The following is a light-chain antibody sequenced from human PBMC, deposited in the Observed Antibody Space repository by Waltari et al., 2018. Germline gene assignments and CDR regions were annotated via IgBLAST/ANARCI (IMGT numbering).Light chain of an antibody. CDR1: QSVLYSSNNKNY. CDR3: QQYYRTPWT. Sequence: DIVMTQSPDSLAVSLGERATIHCKSSQSVLYSSNNKNYLAWYQQKPGQPPKLLIYWASTRESGVPDRVSGSGSGTDFTLTSSSLQAGDVAVYYCQQYYRTPWTFGQGTKVEIK. J-gene: IGKJ1*01. V-gene: IGKV4-1*01. CDR2: WAS.